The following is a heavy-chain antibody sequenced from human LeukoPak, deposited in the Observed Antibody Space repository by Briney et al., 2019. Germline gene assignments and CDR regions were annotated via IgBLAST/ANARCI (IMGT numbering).Heavy chain of an antibody. CDR3: AKDIMGSGSHALDY. J-gene: IGHJ4*02. Sequence: GGSLRLSCAASGFTFSSYAMSWVRQAPGKGLEWVSAISGSGGSTYYADSVKGRFTISRDNSKNTLYLRMNSLRAEDTAVYSCAKDIMGSGSHALDYWGQGTLVTVSS. V-gene: IGHV3-23*01. CDR1: GFTFSSYA. CDR2: ISGSGGST. D-gene: IGHD1-26*01.